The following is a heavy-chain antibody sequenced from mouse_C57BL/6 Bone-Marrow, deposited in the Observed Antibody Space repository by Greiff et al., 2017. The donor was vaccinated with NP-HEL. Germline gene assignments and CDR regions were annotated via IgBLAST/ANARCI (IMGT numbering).Heavy chain of an antibody. D-gene: IGHD1-1*01. CDR1: GYPFTEYT. J-gene: IGHJ3*01. V-gene: IGHV1-62-2*01. Sequence: QVQLPQSGAELVKPGASVKLSCKASGYPFTEYTIHWVKQRSGQGLGWIGWFYPGSGCIKYNEKFKDKATLNADKYFSPVSMELSRLTAEDSAVYFCARHEGGYYYGSRGIWFAYWGQGTLVTVSA. CDR2: FYPGSGCI. CDR3: ARHEGGYYYGSRGIWFAY.